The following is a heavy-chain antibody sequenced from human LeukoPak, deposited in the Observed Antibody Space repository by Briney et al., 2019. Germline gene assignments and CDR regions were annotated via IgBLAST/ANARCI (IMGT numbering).Heavy chain of an antibody. J-gene: IGHJ4*02. CDR3: ARVDASCYDC. D-gene: IGHD2-2*01. CDR1: GFNFSDSY. CDR2: ISSSGSTI. V-gene: IGHV3-11*04. Sequence: GVSLRLSCAASGFNFSDSYMSWIRQAPGKGLEWVSYISSSGSTIYYADSMTGRFTISRDNARNSLYLQMNSLRAEDTAVYYCARVDASCYDCWGQGTLVTVSS.